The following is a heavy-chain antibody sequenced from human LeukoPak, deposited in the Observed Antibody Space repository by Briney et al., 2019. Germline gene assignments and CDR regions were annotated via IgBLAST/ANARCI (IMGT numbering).Heavy chain of an antibody. D-gene: IGHD2-2*01. Sequence: GGSLRLSCAASGFTFSSYAMHWVRLAPGKGLDWVSAISDSSTGTYYADSVRGRFTVSRDNSKNTLYLQMNSLRAEDTAVYYCAKDPRSLGVCTSASCPYFDYWGQGALVTVSS. CDR1: GFTFSSYA. J-gene: IGHJ4*02. CDR3: AKDPRSLGVCTSASCPYFDY. CDR2: ISDSSTGT. V-gene: IGHV3-23*01.